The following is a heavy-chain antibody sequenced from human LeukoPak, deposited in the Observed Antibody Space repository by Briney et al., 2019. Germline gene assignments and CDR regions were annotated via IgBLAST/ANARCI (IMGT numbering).Heavy chain of an antibody. Sequence: SQTLSLTCAISGDSLSSNSASWSSIRQSPSRGLEWLGRTYYRSKWYNDYAVSVKSRITINPDTSGNQFSLQLNSVTPEDTAVYFCAREGDSGGHNYWGQGTLVTVSS. V-gene: IGHV6-1*01. CDR1: GDSLSSNSAS. CDR2: TYYRSKWYN. D-gene: IGHD2-15*01. J-gene: IGHJ4*02. CDR3: AREGDSGGHNY.